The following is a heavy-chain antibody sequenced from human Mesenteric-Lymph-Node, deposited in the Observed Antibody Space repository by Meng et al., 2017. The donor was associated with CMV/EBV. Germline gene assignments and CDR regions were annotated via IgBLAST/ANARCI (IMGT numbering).Heavy chain of an antibody. CDR1: GYFFSDHF. CDR2: IKPNSGNT. V-gene: IGHV1-2*02. CDR3: VRDHHWGADY. J-gene: IGHJ4*02. D-gene: IGHD3-16*01. Sequence: KVSCKASGYFFSDHFMHWVRQAPGQGLEWMGWIKPNSGNTNYAQNFQGRVTMTSDSSTTTAYMELSRLTSDDTAVYYCVRDHHWGADYWGQGTLVTVSS.